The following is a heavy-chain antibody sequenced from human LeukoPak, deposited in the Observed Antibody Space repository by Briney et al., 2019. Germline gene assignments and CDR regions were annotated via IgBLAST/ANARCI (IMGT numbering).Heavy chain of an antibody. V-gene: IGHV1-18*01. CDR2: ISAYNGNT. Sequence: ASVTVSCKASGYTFTSYGISWVRQAPGQGSEWMGWISAYNGNTNYAQKLQGRVTITTHTSTSTAYMELRSLRSDDTAVYYCARFDYGDPPTLRGWGQGTLVTVSS. CDR1: GYTFTSYG. D-gene: IGHD4-17*01. CDR3: ARFDYGDPPTLRG. J-gene: IGHJ4*02.